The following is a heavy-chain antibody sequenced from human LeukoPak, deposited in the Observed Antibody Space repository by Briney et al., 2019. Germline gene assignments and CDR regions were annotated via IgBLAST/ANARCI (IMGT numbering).Heavy chain of an antibody. V-gene: IGHV4-38-2*02. J-gene: IGHJ3*02. D-gene: IGHD3-22*01. CDR3: ARVQFTMIVVVILGSFDI. CDR2: IYHSGST. Sequence: PSETLSLTCTVSGYSISSGYYWGWIRPPPGKGLEWIGSIYHSGSTYYNPSLKSRVTISVDTSKNQFSLKLSSVTAADTAVYYCARVQFTMIVVVILGSFDIWGQGTMVTVSS. CDR1: GYSISSGYY.